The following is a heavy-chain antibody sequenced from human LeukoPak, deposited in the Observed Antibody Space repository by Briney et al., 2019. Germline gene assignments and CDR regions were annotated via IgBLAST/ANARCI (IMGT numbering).Heavy chain of an antibody. J-gene: IGHJ4*02. Sequence: GGSLRLSCAAPGFTFSSYSMNWVRQAPGKGLEWVSSISSSSSYIYYADSVKGRFTISRDNAKNSLYLQMNSLRAEDTAVYYCTSSDKGYFDYWGQGTLVTVSS. CDR2: ISSSSSYI. D-gene: IGHD3-22*01. CDR1: GFTFSSYS. CDR3: TSSDKGYFDY. V-gene: IGHV3-21*01.